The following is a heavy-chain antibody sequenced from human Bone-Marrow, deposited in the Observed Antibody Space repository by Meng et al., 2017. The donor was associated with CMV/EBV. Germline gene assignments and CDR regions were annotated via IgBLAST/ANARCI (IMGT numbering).Heavy chain of an antibody. J-gene: IGHJ4*02. D-gene: IGHD1-14*01. CDR3: ARTTLFDF. CDR1: GFTFSSFS. Sequence: GESLKISCAASGFTFSSFSMNWVRQAPGKGLEWLSSISSSQKYKHYADSVRGRFTISRDDAKNSLYLEMNSLRLEDKAVYYCARTTLFDFWGQGALVTVSS. V-gene: IGHV3-21*01. CDR2: ISSSQKYK.